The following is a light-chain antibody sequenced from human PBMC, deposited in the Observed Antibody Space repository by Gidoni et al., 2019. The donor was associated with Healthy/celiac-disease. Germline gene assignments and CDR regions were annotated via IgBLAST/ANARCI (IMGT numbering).Light chain of an antibody. V-gene: IGKV3-20*01. J-gene: IGKJ4*01. Sequence: EIVLTQSPGTLSVSPGERATLSCRASQSVSSSYLAWYQQKPGQAPRLLIYGASSRATGIPDRFSGSGSGTDCTLTISRLEPEDFAVYYCQQYGSSRRTFGGGTKVEIK. CDR1: QSVSSSY. CDR3: QQYGSSRRT. CDR2: GAS.